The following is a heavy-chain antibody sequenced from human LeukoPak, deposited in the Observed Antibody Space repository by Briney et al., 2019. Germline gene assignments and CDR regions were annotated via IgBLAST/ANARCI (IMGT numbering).Heavy chain of an antibody. CDR3: AGAGVSGYYDS. Sequence: GGSLRLSCAASGFTFSNFGMNWVRQAPGKGLEWVSSISSSSSYIYYADSVKGRFTISRDNAKNSLYLQMNSLRAEDTAVYYCAGAGVSGYYDSWGQGTLVTVSS. CDR2: ISSSSSYI. D-gene: IGHD3-3*01. V-gene: IGHV3-21*01. J-gene: IGHJ5*02. CDR1: GFTFSNFG.